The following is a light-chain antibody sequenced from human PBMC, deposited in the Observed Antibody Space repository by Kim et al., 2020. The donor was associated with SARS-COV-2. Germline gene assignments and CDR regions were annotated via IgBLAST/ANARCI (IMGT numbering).Light chain of an antibody. J-gene: IGLJ2*01. Sequence: QPGTLSCTGTNNDIGRYNYVSWYQLHPGKAPKLIIYDVTRRPSGVPHRFSGSKSADTASLTISGLQTEDEADYYCCSYAGSDSFVVFGGGTQLTVL. CDR1: NNDIGRYNY. CDR2: DVT. V-gene: IGLV2-11*01. CDR3: CSYAGSDSFVV.